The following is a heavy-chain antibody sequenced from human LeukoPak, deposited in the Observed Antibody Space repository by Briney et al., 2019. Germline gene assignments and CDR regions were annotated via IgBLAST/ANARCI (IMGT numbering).Heavy chain of an antibody. CDR2: INPNSGGT. CDR1: GYTFTGYY. CDR3: ARDRYYYDSSGYLDY. D-gene: IGHD3-22*01. Sequence: GASVKVSCKASGYTFTGYYMHWVRQAPGQGLEWMGWINPNSGGTSYAQKFQGRVTMTRDTSISTAYMELSRLRSDDTAVYYCARDRYYYDSSGYLDYWGQGTLVTVSS. J-gene: IGHJ4*02. V-gene: IGHV1-2*02.